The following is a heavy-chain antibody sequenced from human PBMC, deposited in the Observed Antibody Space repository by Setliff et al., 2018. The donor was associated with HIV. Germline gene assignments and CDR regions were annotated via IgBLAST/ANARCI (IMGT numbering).Heavy chain of an antibody. CDR2: INPNTGGT. CDR3: ARDFTYDYDSSGPG. D-gene: IGHD3-22*01. CDR1: GYTFTGYY. Sequence: GASVKVSCKTSGYTFTGYYIHWVRQVPGQGLEWMGRINPNTGGTDYAQKFQGRVTMTGDTSISTAYMELRRLRSDDTAVYYCARDFTYDYDSSGPGWGQGTLVTVSS. J-gene: IGHJ4*02. V-gene: IGHV1-2*06.